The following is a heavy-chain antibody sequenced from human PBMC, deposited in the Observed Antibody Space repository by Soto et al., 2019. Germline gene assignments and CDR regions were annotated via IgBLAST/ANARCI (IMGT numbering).Heavy chain of an antibody. V-gene: IGHV3-66*01. Sequence: EVQLVESGGGLVQPGGSLRLSCAASGFTVSSNYMSWVRQAPGKGLEWVSVIYSGGSTYYAGSVNGRFTISRDNSKNTLYLQMNILRAEDTAVYYCARAMIPTDWGQGTLVTVSS. D-gene: IGHD3-22*01. CDR3: ARAMIPTD. CDR1: GFTVSSNY. J-gene: IGHJ1*01. CDR2: IYSGGST.